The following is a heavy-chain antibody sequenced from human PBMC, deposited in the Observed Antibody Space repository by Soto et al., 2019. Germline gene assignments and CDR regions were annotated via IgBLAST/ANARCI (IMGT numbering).Heavy chain of an antibody. J-gene: IGHJ1*01. V-gene: IGHV3-30*18. CDR3: AKGVAVVVVVAATHEYFQH. CDR2: ISYDGSNK. CDR1: GFTFSSYG. D-gene: IGHD2-15*01. Sequence: QVQLVESGGGVVQPGRSLRLSCAASGFTFSSYGMHWVRQAPGKGLEWVAVISYDGSNKYYADSVKGRFTISRDNSKNTMYLQMNSLRAEDTAVYYCAKGVAVVVVVAATHEYFQHWGQGTLVTDFS.